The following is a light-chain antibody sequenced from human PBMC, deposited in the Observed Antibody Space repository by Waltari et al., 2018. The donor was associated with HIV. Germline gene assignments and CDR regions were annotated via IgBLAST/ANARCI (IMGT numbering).Light chain of an antibody. CDR2: AAS. CDR1: QSTSGY. V-gene: IGKV1-39*01. Sequence: DIQVAQSPSSLSASVGGRVTITCRTSQSTSGYVNWYQQKPGKAPNLLIYAASRLQSGVPSRFSGTGSGTYFTLTISNLQPEDFATYYCLQSYGTPWTFGQGTRVGIK. CDR3: LQSYGTPWT. J-gene: IGKJ1*01.